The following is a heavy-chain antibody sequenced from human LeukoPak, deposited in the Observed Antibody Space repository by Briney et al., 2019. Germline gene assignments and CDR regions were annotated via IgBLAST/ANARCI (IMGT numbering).Heavy chain of an antibody. CDR2: ISSSGGST. J-gene: IGHJ4*02. V-gene: IGHV3-23*01. CDR3: AKGDSVFAYFFDY. Sequence: PGGSLRLSCAASGFTFSSYAMSWVRQAPGKGLEWVSAISSSGGSTYYADSVKGRFTISRDNFKNTLYLQMNGLRAEDTAVYYCAKGDSVFAYFFDYWGQGTLVTVSS. CDR1: GFTFSSYA. D-gene: IGHD3-10*01.